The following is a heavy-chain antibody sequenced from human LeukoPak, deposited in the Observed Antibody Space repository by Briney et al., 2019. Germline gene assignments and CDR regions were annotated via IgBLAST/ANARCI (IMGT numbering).Heavy chain of an antibody. J-gene: IGHJ4*02. CDR2: IYYSGST. V-gene: IGHV4-39*07. CDR1: GGSISSSSYY. Sequence: SETLSLTCTVSGGSISSSSYYWGWIRQPPGKGLEWIGSIYYSGSTYYNPSLKSRVTISVDTSKNQFSLKLSSVTAADTAVYYCARDEPPAPAVAGTGSLDYWGQGTLVTVSS. D-gene: IGHD6-19*01. CDR3: ARDEPPAPAVAGTGSLDY.